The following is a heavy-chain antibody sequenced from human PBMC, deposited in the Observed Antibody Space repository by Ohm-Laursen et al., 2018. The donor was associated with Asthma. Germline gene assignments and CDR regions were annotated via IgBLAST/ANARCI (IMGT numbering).Heavy chain of an antibody. Sequence: SSLRLSCSASGFTFSSYSMNWVRQAPGKGLEWVAVISYDGSNKYYADSVKGRFTISRDNSKNTLYLQMNSLRAEDTAVYYCGRGLRNSGSDNYWGQGTLVTVSS. CDR1: GFTFSSYS. D-gene: IGHD5-12*01. V-gene: IGHV3-30*03. J-gene: IGHJ4*02. CDR3: GRGLRNSGSDNY. CDR2: ISYDGSNK.